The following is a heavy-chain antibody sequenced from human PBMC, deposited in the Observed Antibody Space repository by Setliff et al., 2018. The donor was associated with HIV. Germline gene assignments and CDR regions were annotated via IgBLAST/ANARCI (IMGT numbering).Heavy chain of an antibody. CDR2: ISNSSRYY. D-gene: IGHD3-10*01. V-gene: IGHV3-21*01. CDR1: GFLFNRYS. J-gene: IGHJ6*02. CDR3: AGDMVRAYGLDV. Sequence: PGGSLRLSCSASGFLFNRYSLNWVRQAPGRGPEWVASISNSSRYYWVKARYGDSVRGRFTISGDYAKNSLFLQTNSLTVEDTAVYYCAGDMVRAYGLDVWGHGTTVTVSS.